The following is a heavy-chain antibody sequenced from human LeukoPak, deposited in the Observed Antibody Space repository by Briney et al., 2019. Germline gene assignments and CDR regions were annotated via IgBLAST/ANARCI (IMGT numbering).Heavy chain of an antibody. V-gene: IGHV3-7*04. Sequence: GGSLRLSCAASGFTFSRYWMSWVRQAPGKGLEWVANIKEDGSEKSYVDSVKGRFTISRDNAKNSLYLQMNTLRAEDAAVYYCARGPAYCGADCYSYFVSWGQGTLVTVSS. CDR1: GFTFSRYW. CDR3: ARGPAYCGADCYSYFVS. CDR2: IKEDGSEK. J-gene: IGHJ4*02. D-gene: IGHD2-21*02.